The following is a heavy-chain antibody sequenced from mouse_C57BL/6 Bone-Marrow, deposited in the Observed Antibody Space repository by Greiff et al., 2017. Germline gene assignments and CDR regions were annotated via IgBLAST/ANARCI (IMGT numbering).Heavy chain of an antibody. CDR1: GYTFTSYW. CDR2: IDPSGSYT. Sequence: QVQLLQPGAELVKPGASVKLSCKASGYTFTSYWMQWVKQRPGQGLEWIGEIDPSGSYTNYTQKFKGKATLTVDTSSSTAYMQLSSLTSEDSAVYYCAREGSGYYYWGQGTTLTVSS. J-gene: IGHJ2*01. CDR3: AREGSGYYY. V-gene: IGHV1-50*01. D-gene: IGHD1-1*01.